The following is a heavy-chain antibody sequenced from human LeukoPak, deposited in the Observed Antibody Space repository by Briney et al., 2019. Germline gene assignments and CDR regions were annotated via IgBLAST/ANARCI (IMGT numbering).Heavy chain of an antibody. J-gene: IGHJ4*02. D-gene: IGHD6-13*01. CDR1: GFTFSSYW. Sequence: GGSLRLSCAASGFTFSSYWMSWVRQAPGKGPEGVASIKQDGSEKYCADSVKGRFTISRDNAKNSLYLQMNSLRAEDTAVYYCARVVAGYWGQGTLVTVSS. V-gene: IGHV3-7*03. CDR2: IKQDGSEK. CDR3: ARVVAGY.